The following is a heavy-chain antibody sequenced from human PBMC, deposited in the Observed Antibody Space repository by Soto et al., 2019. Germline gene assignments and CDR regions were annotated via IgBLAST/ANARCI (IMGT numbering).Heavy chain of an antibody. CDR3: AKDLAGSSCSSTSCPSPRYYYYYGMDV. D-gene: IGHD2-2*01. CDR2: ISYDGSNK. CDR1: GFTFSSYG. Sequence: GGSLRLSCAASGFTFSSYGMHWVRQAPGKGLEWVAVISYDGSNKYYADSVKGRFTISRDNSKNTLYLQMNSLRAEDTAVYYCAKDLAGSSCSSTSCPSPRYYYYYGMDVWGQGTTVTVSS. V-gene: IGHV3-30*18. J-gene: IGHJ6*02.